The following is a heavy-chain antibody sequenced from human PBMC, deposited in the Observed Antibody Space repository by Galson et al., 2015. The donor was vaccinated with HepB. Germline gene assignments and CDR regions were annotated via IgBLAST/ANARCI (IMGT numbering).Heavy chain of an antibody. CDR3: ASQGC. J-gene: IGHJ4*02. V-gene: IGHV4-31*03. Sequence: TLSLTCTVSGGSISSGGYSWNWIRQHPGKGLEWIGHIYYSGNTYYNPSLKSRVTVSVDTSKNQFSLKLNSVTAADTAVYYCASQGCWGQGTLVTVSS. CDR1: GGSISSGGYS. CDR2: IYYSGNT.